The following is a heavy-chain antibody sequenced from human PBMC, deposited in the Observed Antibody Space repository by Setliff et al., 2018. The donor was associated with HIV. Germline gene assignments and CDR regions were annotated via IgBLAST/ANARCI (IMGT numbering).Heavy chain of an antibody. CDR3: ARSGIGPDSEDFDY. CDR1: GFTFDSHG. D-gene: IGHD2-21*01. J-gene: IGHJ4*02. Sequence: PGGSLRLSCAGSGFTFDSHGMIWVRQAPGRGLECVAVISGSGGDTYYADCVKGRFTISRDNAKNSLYLQMNSLRAEDTAVYYCARSGIGPDSEDFDYWGQGTLVTVSS. V-gene: IGHV3-21*01. CDR2: ISGSGGDT.